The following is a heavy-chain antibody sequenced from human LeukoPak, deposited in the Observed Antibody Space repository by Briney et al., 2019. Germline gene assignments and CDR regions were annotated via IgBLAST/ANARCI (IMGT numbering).Heavy chain of an antibody. V-gene: IGHV4-61*05. CDR1: GGSISSSSYY. CDR3: ARGPVGGTTYNDGDAFDI. CDR2: IYYSGST. D-gene: IGHD1-7*01. J-gene: IGHJ3*02. Sequence: SETLSLTCTVSGGSISSSSYYWGWIRQPPGKGLEWIGYIYYSGSTNYNPSLKSRFNISVDTSKNQFSLKLSSVTAADTAVYYCARGPVGGTTYNDGDAFDIWGQGTMVTVSS.